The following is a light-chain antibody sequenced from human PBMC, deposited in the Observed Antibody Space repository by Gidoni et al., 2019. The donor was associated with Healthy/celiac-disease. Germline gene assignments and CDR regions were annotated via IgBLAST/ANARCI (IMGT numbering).Light chain of an antibody. V-gene: IGKV3-15*01. CDR2: GAS. Sequence: EIVMTQSPATLSVSPGERATLSCRASQRVSSNLAWYQQKPGQAPRLLIYGASTRATGIPARFSGSGSGTEFTLTISSLQSEDFAVYYCQQYYNWPLTFGGXTKVEIK. J-gene: IGKJ4*01. CDR3: QQYYNWPLT. CDR1: QRVSSN.